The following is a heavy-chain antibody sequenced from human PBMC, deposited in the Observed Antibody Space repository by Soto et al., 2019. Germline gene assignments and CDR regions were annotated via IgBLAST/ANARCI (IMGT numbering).Heavy chain of an antibody. Sequence: EVQLVESGGGLVQPGGSLRLSCAASGFTFSSYSMNWVRQAPGKGLEWVSYISSSSSTIYYADSVKGRFTISRDNAKNSLYLQMSSLRAEDTAVYYCAYGSGSPFDYWGQGTLVTVSS. CDR2: ISSSSSTI. CDR3: AYGSGSPFDY. CDR1: GFTFSSYS. J-gene: IGHJ4*02. V-gene: IGHV3-48*01. D-gene: IGHD3-10*01.